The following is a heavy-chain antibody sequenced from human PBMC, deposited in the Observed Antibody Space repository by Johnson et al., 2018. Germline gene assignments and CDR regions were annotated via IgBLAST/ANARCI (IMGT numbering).Heavy chain of an antibody. D-gene: IGHD6-19*01. CDR1: GFTFGTSA. V-gene: IGHV3-30*18. CDR2: ISYDENNK. CDR3: AKCPGNSSGWYEFFHH. Sequence: QVQLVESGGGVVQPGRSLRLSCAASGFTFGTSAMHWVRQAPGKGLEWVAAISYDENNKYYSDSLRGRFTISRANSKNKLFLQMDSLRAEDTAVYYCAKCPGNSSGWYEFFHHWGQGTLVTVSS. J-gene: IGHJ1*01.